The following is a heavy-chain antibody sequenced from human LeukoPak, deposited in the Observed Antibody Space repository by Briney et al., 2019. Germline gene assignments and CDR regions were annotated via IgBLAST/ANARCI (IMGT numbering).Heavy chain of an antibody. CDR2: IKQDGSEK. V-gene: IGHV3-7*01. CDR3: ARDRSRLGY. J-gene: IGHJ4*01. CDR1: GFTFSSYS. Sequence: GGSLRLSCAASGFTFSSYSMNWVRQAPGKGLEWVANIKQDGSEKYYVDSVKGRFTISRDNAKNSLYLQMNSLRAEDTAVYYCARDRSRLGYWGQEPWSPSPQ.